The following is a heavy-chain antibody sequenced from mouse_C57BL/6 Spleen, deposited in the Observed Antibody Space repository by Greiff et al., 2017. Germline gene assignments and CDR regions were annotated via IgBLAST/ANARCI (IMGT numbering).Heavy chain of an antibody. CDR3: TRGTTRYYFDY. CDR1: GYTFTSYW. Sequence: VQLQQSGTVLARPGASVKMSCKTSGYTFTSYWMHWVKQRPGQGLEWIGAIYPRNSDTSYNQKFKGKAKLTAVTSASTAYMELSSLTKEDSAVYYCTRGTTRYYFDYWGQGTTLTVSS. D-gene: IGHD1-1*01. J-gene: IGHJ2*01. CDR2: IYPRNSDT. V-gene: IGHV1-5*01.